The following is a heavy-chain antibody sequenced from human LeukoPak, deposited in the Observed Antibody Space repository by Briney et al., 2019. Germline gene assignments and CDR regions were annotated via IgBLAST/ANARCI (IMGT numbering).Heavy chain of an antibody. Sequence: QPGGSLRLSCAASGFTFSTYVMSWVRQAPGKGLEWVSAISGSGGSTYYADSVKGRFTISRDNSKNTLYLQMNSLGADDTAVYYCAKGNWRYFDYWGQGTLVTVPS. CDR2: ISGSGGST. CDR1: GFTFSTYV. CDR3: AKGNWRYFDY. D-gene: IGHD1-1*01. V-gene: IGHV3-23*01. J-gene: IGHJ4*02.